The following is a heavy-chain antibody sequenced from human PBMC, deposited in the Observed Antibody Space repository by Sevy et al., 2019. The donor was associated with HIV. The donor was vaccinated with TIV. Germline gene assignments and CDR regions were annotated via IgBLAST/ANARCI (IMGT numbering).Heavy chain of an antibody. CDR2: LKSDVYGGTV. V-gene: IGHV3-49*04. CDR1: GFTFGDYC. J-gene: IGHJ4*02. Sequence: GGSLRLSCTASGFTFGDYCMSWVRQAPGKGLEWVAFLKSDVYGGTVDHAASVRGRFVISRDDSKTIAYLQMNDLKTEETCGYYCTRWKAAQSIFDYWGQGALVTVSS. D-gene: IGHD6-13*01. CDR3: TRWKAAQSIFDY.